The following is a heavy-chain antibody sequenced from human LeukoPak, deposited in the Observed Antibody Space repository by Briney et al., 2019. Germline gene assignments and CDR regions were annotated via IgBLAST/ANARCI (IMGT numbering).Heavy chain of an antibody. CDR2: IYTSGST. Sequence: SETLSLTCTVSGGSISSGSYYWSWIRQPAGKGLEWIGRIYTSGSTNYNPSLKSRVTISVDTSKNQFSLKLSSVTAADTAVYYCARDSSGWAYYFDYWGQGTLVTVSS. J-gene: IGHJ4*02. D-gene: IGHD6-19*01. CDR3: ARDSSGWAYYFDY. V-gene: IGHV4-61*02. CDR1: GGSISSGSYY.